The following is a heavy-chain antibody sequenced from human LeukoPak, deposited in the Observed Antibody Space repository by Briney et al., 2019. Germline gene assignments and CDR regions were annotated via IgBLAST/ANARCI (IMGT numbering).Heavy chain of an antibody. CDR3: AKDPFDD. CDR2: ISYDGSNK. J-gene: IGHJ4*02. V-gene: IGHV3-30*18. Sequence: PGRSLRLSCAASGFIFSSYGMHWVRQAPGKGLEWVAVISYDGSNKYYADSVKGRFTISRDNSKNTLYLQMNSLRAEDTAVYYCAKDPFDDWGQGTLVTVSS. CDR1: GFIFSSYG.